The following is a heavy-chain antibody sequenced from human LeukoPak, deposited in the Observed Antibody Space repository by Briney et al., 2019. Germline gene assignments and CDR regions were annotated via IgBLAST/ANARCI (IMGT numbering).Heavy chain of an antibody. Sequence: ASMKVSCKASGYTFTGYYVHWVRQAPGQGLEWMGWINPNSGGTNYAQKFQGRVTMTRDTSISTAYMELSRLRSDDTAVYYCTKGEYGDYAFHYWGQGTLVTVSS. CDR2: INPNSGGT. J-gene: IGHJ4*02. V-gene: IGHV1-2*02. D-gene: IGHD4-17*01. CDR3: TKGEYGDYAFHY. CDR1: GYTFTGYY.